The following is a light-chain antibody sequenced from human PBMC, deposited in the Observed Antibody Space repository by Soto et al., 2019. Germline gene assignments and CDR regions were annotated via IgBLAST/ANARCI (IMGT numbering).Light chain of an antibody. V-gene: IGLV1-40*01. Sequence: QSVLTQPPSVSGAPGQRVTISCTGSNSNIGADYDVYWYQQLPGTAPKFLIYGNTNRSSGVPGRFSVSKSGTSASLAITGLQPEDEADYYCQSFDIGLSRVVLGGGTKVTVL. CDR3: QSFDIGLSRVV. CDR1: NSNIGADYD. CDR2: GNT. J-gene: IGLJ2*01.